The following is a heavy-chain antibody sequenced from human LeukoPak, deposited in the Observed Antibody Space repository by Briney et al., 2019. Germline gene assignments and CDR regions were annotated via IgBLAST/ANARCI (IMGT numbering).Heavy chain of an antibody. Sequence: GGSLRLSCAASGFIFSSYNMNWVRQAPGKGLEWVSSISTSSSYIYYADSVKGRFTISRDNAKNSLYLQMNSLRGEDTAVFYCARVLGYYYDRLGHDYWGQGTLVTVSS. CDR2: ISTSSSYI. D-gene: IGHD3-22*01. CDR3: ARVLGYYYDRLGHDY. J-gene: IGHJ4*02. V-gene: IGHV3-21*01. CDR1: GFIFSSYN.